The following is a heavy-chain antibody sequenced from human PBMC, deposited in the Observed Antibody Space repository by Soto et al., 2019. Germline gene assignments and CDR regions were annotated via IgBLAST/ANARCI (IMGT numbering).Heavy chain of an antibody. J-gene: IGHJ5*01. CDR2: VSWGGGRI. D-gene: IGHD3-16*01. Sequence: EVQLVESGGGLVQPGRSLRLSCAASGFSFEDYAMHWVRQAPGKGLEWVSGVSWGGGRIDYAESVKGRFTISRDNAKNSLFLPRNGLRIEHSAVYDCATARGSTSWFDSWGQGTLVTVSS. V-gene: IGHV3-9*01. CDR3: ATARGSTSWFDS. CDR1: GFSFEDYA.